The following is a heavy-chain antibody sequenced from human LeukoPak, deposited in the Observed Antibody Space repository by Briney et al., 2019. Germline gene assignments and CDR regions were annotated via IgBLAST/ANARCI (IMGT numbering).Heavy chain of an antibody. CDR2: ITGSGGAT. V-gene: IGHV3-23*01. CDR1: GFTFSSYA. CDR3: AKDSNFGVTGRFDY. Sequence: PGGSLRLSCAASGFTFSSYAMNWVRQAPGKGLEWVSGITGSGGATYYADSVKGRFTISRDNSKNTLYLQMDSLRAEDTAVYYCAKDSNFGVTGRFDYGGQGTLVTVSS. J-gene: IGHJ4*02. D-gene: IGHD3-3*01.